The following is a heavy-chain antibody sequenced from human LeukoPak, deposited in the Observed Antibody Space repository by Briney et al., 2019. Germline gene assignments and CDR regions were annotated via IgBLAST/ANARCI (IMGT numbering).Heavy chain of an antibody. CDR3: ARDLIVVVPAAINNYYYYGMDV. Sequence: GGSLRLSCAASGFTFSSYSMNWVRQAPGKGLEWVSSISSSSCYIYYADSVKGRFTISRDNAKNSLYLQMNSLRAEDTAVYYCARDLIVVVPAAINNYYYYGMDVWGQGTTVTVSS. V-gene: IGHV3-21*01. CDR2: ISSSSCYI. CDR1: GFTFSSYS. J-gene: IGHJ6*02. D-gene: IGHD2-2*01.